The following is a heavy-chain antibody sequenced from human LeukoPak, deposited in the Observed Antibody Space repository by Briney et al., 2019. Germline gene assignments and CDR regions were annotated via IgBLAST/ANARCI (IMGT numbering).Heavy chain of an antibody. J-gene: IGHJ3*02. Sequence: PGGSLRLSCAASGFTFSSYAMSWVRQAPGKGLEWVSAISGSGGSTYYADSVKGRFTISRDNSKNTLYLQMNSLRAEDTAVYYCATHRQKFLEWLYDAFDIWGQGTMATVSS. CDR1: GFTFSSYA. V-gene: IGHV3-23*01. D-gene: IGHD3-3*01. CDR3: ATHRQKFLEWLYDAFDI. CDR2: ISGSGGST.